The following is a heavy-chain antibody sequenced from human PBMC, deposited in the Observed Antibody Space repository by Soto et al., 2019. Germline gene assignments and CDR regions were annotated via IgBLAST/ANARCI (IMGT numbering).Heavy chain of an antibody. CDR3: ARDRARAHAFDI. CDR2: IYHSGST. V-gene: IGHV4-4*02. D-gene: IGHD3-10*01. J-gene: IGHJ3*02. CDR1: GGSISSSNW. Sequence: SETLSLTCAVSGGSISSSNWWSWVRQPPGKGLEWIGEIYHSGSTNYNPSLKSRVTISVDKSKNQFSLKLSSVTAADTAMYYCARDRARAHAFDIWGQGTMVTVSS.